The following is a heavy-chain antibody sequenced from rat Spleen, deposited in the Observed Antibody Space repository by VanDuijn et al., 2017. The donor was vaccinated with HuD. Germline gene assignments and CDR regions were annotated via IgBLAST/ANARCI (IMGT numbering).Heavy chain of an antibody. CDR1: GFTFSSFP. Sequence: EVQLVESGGGLVQPGRSLKLSCAASGFTFSSFPMAWVRQAPKKGLEWVASISPSGGSTYYRDSVKGRFTISRDNAKNTQYLQMDSLRSEDTATYYCARLNYGGYSEVFDYWGQGVMVTVSS. CDR2: ISPSGGST. D-gene: IGHD1-11*01. V-gene: IGHV5S13*01. CDR3: ARLNYGGYSEVFDY. J-gene: IGHJ2*01.